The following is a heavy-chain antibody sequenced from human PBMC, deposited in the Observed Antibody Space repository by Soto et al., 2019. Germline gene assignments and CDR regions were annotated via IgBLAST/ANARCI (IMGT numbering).Heavy chain of an antibody. J-gene: IGHJ4*02. CDR2: ISSDGTNK. CDR3: AKDQWSYSSWSYCFDC. D-gene: IGHD3-10*01. CDR1: GFTFSYYG. V-gene: IGHV3-30*18. Sequence: QEQLVESGGDVVQPGRSLRLSCAASGFTFSYYGMHWVRQAPGKGLEWVAVISSDGTNKYYADSVRGRVTISRDNSKKMLYLQMDSLRYEDTALYYCAKDQWSYSSWSYCFDCWGQGTLVTVSS.